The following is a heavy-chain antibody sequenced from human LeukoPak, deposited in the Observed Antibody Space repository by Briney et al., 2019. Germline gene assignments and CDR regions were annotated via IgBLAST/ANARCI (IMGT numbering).Heavy chain of an antibody. J-gene: IGHJ4*02. Sequence: GASVKVSCKASGYTFTSYGISWVRRAPGQGLEWMGWITTYNGNTNYPQKYQGRVTMTTDTSTSTACMELRSLRSDDTAVYYCARADLINYYDSSGYYSRFDYWGQGTLVTVSS. D-gene: IGHD3-22*01. V-gene: IGHV1-18*01. CDR3: ARADLINYYDSSGYYSRFDY. CDR2: ITTYNGNT. CDR1: GYTFTSYG.